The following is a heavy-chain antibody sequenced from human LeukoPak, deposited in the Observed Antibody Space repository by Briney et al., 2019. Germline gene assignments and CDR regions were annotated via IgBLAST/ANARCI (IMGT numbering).Heavy chain of an antibody. V-gene: IGHV1-2*02. Sequence: GASVKVSCKASGYTFTGYYMHWVRQAPGQGLEWMGWINPNSGGTNYAQKFQGRVTMTRDTSISTAYMELNRLTSDDTAVYYCARDHSGSYYSLGFYWGQGTLVTVSS. CDR2: INPNSGGT. D-gene: IGHD1-26*01. J-gene: IGHJ4*02. CDR1: GYTFTGYY. CDR3: ARDHSGSYYSLGFY.